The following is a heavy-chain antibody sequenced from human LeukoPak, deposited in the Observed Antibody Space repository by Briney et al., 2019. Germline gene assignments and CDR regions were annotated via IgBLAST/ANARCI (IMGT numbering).Heavy chain of an antibody. Sequence: GGSLRLSCAASGFTFSSYGMSWVRQAPGKGLEWVSVIYSGGSTYYADSVKGRFTISRDNSKNTLYLQMNSLRAEDTAVYYCAKVVVTMVRGAIDYWGQGTLVTVSS. CDR2: IYSGGST. D-gene: IGHD3-10*01. V-gene: IGHV3-23*03. CDR3: AKVVVTMVRGAIDY. J-gene: IGHJ4*02. CDR1: GFTFSSYG.